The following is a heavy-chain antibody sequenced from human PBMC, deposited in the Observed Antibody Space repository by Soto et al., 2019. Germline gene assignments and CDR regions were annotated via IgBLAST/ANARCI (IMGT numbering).Heavy chain of an antibody. Sequence: QITLNESGPTVVRPTETLTLTCRFSGFSLTTSGVGVGWIRQSPGKAPEWLALIYWDDDKRYSASLKSRLTITTDTPKNQVVLTVSDLDPTDTATYYCAHRVLRTIFGLVTTTAIYFDFWGQGTPVAVSS. J-gene: IGHJ4*02. D-gene: IGHD3-3*01. CDR3: AHRVLRTIFGLVTTTAIYFDF. CDR1: GFSLTTSGVG. CDR2: IYWDDDK. V-gene: IGHV2-5*02.